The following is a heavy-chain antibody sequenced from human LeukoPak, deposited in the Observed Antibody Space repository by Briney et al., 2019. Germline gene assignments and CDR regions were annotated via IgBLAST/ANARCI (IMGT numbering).Heavy chain of an antibody. V-gene: IGHV4-39*01. CDR2: IYYRGNT. CDR1: GGSISSSPYY. CDR3: ARPTTGPATQGYDS. J-gene: IGHJ4*02. Sequence: SSETLSLTCTVSGGSISSSPYYSAWIRQPPGRGLQRIGSIYYRGNTYHNPSLKSRCTISVDRSKTQSSLSVISVTAADTAVYFCARPTTGPATQGYDSWGQGILVTVAS. D-gene: IGHD1-1*01.